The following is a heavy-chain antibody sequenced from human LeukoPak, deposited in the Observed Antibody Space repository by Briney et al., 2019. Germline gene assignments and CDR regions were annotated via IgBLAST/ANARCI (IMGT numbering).Heavy chain of an antibody. Sequence: SPSETLSLTCAVCGGSFSGYYWSGIRQPPGKGLEGSGEIKHSGSTNYNPSLKSRVTISVDTSKNQFSLKLSSVTAADTAVYYCERRLGCSSTSCYRGPRRPRYFDLWGRGTLVTVSS. CDR1: GGSFSGYY. V-gene: IGHV4-34*01. CDR2: IKHSGST. CDR3: ERRLGCSSTSCYRGPRRPRYFDL. D-gene: IGHD2-2*01. J-gene: IGHJ2*01.